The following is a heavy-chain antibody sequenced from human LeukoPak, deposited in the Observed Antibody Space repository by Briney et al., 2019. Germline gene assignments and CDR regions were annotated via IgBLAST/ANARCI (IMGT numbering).Heavy chain of an antibody. V-gene: IGHV3-30*02. CDR2: IRYDGSNK. J-gene: IGHJ4*02. Sequence: GGSLRLSCAASGFTFSSYGMHWVRQAPGKGLELVAFIRYDGSNKYYADSVKGRFTISRDNSKNTLYLQMNSLRAEDTAVYYCAKVFLEWLQYFDYWGQGTLVTVSS. CDR3: AKVFLEWLQYFDY. D-gene: IGHD3-3*01. CDR1: GFTFSSYG.